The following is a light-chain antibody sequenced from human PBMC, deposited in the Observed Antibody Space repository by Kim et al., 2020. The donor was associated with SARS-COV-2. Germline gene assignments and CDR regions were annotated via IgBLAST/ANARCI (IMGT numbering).Light chain of an antibody. V-gene: IGLV1-40*01. Sequence: QSVLTQPPSVSGAPGQRVTISCTGSNSNIGAGYDVHWYQHLPGTAPKLLIYGNSNRPSGVPDRFSGSKSGTSASLAITGLQAEDEADYYCQSYDSTLTGGVFGGGTQLTVL. CDR1: NSNIGAGYD. CDR2: GNS. CDR3: QSYDSTLTGGV. J-gene: IGLJ2*01.